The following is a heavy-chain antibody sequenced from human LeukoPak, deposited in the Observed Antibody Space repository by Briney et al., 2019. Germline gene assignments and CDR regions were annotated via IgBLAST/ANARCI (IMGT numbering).Heavy chain of an antibody. Sequence: GGSLRLSCAACVLTFRSYHMVWPHQAPGKGLEWVSSISSRSSFISYADSVKGRFTVSRDNAKNSLYLEMNNLSAEDTAVYYRAREPASFNSSVTYFARWGEGTLVTVSS. V-gene: IGHV3-21*01. D-gene: IGHD1-26*01. CDR2: ISSRSSFI. CDR1: VLTFRSYH. CDR3: AREPASFNSSVTYFAR. J-gene: IGHJ4*02.